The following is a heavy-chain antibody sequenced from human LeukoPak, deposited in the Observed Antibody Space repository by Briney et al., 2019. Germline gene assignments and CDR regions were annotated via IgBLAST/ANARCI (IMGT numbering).Heavy chain of an antibody. CDR3: ARGPPYYDILTGPLGGFDY. CDR1: GFTFSTFA. CDR2: ISDNGDST. V-gene: IGHV3-23*01. Sequence: GGTLRLSCAASGFTFSTFAVSWVRQAPGKGLEWVSIISDNGDSTYYADSVKGRFTISRDNSKNTLYLQMNSLRAEDTAVYYCARGPPYYDILTGPLGGFDYWGQGTLVTVSS. D-gene: IGHD3-9*01. J-gene: IGHJ4*02.